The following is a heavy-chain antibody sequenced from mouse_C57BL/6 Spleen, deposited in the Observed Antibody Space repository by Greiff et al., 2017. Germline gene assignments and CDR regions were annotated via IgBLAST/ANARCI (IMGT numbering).Heavy chain of an antibody. CDR3: ARDSNYYYAMDD. D-gene: IGHD2-5*01. J-gene: IGHJ4*01. CDR1: GFTFSSYA. V-gene: IGHV5-4*01. CDR2: ISDGGSYT. Sequence: EVHLVESGGGLVKPGGSLKLSCAASGFTFSSYAMSWDRQTPEKRLEWVATISDGGSYTYYPDNVKGRFTISRDNAKNNLYLQMSHLKSEDTAMYYCARDSNYYYAMDDWGQGTSVTVSS.